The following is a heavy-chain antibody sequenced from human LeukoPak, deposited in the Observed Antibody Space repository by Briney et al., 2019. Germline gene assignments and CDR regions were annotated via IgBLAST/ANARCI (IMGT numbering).Heavy chain of an antibody. CDR1: GFIFSSYG. D-gene: IGHD1-26*01. CDR3: ARRRDSGSLQHFDY. V-gene: IGHV3-30*02. J-gene: IGHJ4*02. CDR2: IRYDGSNK. Sequence: PGGSLRLSCAASGFIFSSYGMHWVRQAPGKGLEWVAFIRYDGSNKYYADSVKGRFTISRDNSKNALYLQMNSLRAEDTAVYYCARRRDSGSLQHFDYWGQGTLVTVSS.